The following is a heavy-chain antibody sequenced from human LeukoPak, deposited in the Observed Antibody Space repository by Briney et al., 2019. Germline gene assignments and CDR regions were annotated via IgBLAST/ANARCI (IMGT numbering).Heavy chain of an antibody. CDR1: GFTVSSNY. CDR3: ARARSFDY. CDR2: IYSGGST. J-gene: IGHJ4*02. V-gene: IGHV3-53*01. Sequence: TGGSLRLSCAASGFTVSSNYMSWVRQAPGKGLECVSVIYSGGSTYYADSVKGRFTISRDSSKNTLYLQMNSLRAEDTAVYYCARARSFDYWGQGTLVTVSS.